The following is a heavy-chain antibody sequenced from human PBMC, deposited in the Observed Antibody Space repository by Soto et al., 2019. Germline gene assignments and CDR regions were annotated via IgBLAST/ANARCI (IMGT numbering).Heavy chain of an antibody. CDR1: GFIVSSNY. D-gene: IGHD4-4*01. J-gene: IGHJ3*02. CDR2: IYSGGTT. V-gene: IGHV3-66*01. CDR3: ARGYSRWAFDI. Sequence: EVQLVESGGGLVQPGGSLSLSCAASGFIVSSNYMSWVRQAPGKGLEWVSLIYSGGTTTYAGSVRGRFTISRDNSKNTLDLQMNSLRAQDTAVYYCARGYSRWAFDIWGQGTMVTVSS.